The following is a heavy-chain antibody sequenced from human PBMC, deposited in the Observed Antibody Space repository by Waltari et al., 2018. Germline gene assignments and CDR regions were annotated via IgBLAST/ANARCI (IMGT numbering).Heavy chain of an antibody. Sequence: QITLKESGPTLVKPTQTLTLTCTFSGFSLSTSGVGVGWIRQPPGKALEWLALIYWDDDKRYSPSLKSRLTITKDTSKNQVVLTMTNMDPVDTATYYCAHRLVYYDSSGYGGWFDPWGQGTLVTVSS. CDR1: GFSLSTSGVG. V-gene: IGHV2-5*02. CDR2: IYWDDDK. D-gene: IGHD3-22*01. CDR3: AHRLVYYDSSGYGGWFDP. J-gene: IGHJ5*02.